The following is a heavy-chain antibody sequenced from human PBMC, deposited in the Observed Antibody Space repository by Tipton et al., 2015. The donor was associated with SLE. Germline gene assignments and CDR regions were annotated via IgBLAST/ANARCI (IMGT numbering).Heavy chain of an antibody. CDR1: GGSISSYY. CDR3: ARDGYGGSHFSY. J-gene: IGHJ4*02. V-gene: IGHV4-59*01. Sequence: TLSLTCTVPGGSISSYYWSWIRQPPGKGLEWIGYIYYSGSTNYNPSLKSRVTISVDTSKNQFSLKLSSVTAADTAVYYCARDGYGGSHFSYWGQGTLVTVSS. CDR2: IYYSGST. D-gene: IGHD1-26*01.